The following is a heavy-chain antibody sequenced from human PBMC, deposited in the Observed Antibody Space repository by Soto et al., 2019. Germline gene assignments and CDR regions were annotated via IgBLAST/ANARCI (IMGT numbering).Heavy chain of an antibody. V-gene: IGHV3-13*05. CDR2: IGAADDP. J-gene: IGHJ6*02. Sequence: GGSLRLSCAASGFTFSAYDMHWFRQTTGKGLEWVSAIGAADDPYYLGSVKGRFTISRENAKNSLYLQMNSLRAEDTAVYYCARAYSGRLPRRADYYFAMDVWGQGTTVTVSS. CDR1: GFTFSAYD. D-gene: IGHD2-15*01. CDR3: ARAYSGRLPRRADYYFAMDV.